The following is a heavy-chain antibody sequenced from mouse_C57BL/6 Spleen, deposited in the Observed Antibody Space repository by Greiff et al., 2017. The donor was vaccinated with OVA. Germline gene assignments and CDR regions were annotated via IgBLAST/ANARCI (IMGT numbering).Heavy chain of an antibody. D-gene: IGHD2-4*01. Sequence: QVQLQQSGAELVKPGASVKMSCKASGYTFTTYSIEWTKQNHGNSLEWIGNFHPYSDDTKYNEKFKGKATLTVEKSSSTVYLQLSRLTSDDSADYCCAIYYDDPSYFDYWGQGTTLTVSS. CDR1: GYTFTTYS. V-gene: IGHV1-47*01. CDR2: FHPYSDDT. J-gene: IGHJ2*01. CDR3: AIYYDDPSYFDY.